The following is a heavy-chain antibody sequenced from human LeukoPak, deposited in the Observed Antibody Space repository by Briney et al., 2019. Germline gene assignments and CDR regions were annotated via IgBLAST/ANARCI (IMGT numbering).Heavy chain of an antibody. CDR3: ARDEDGYNWGYFDY. V-gene: IGHV3-30*03. CDR2: ISYDGSNK. D-gene: IGHD5-24*01. CDR1: GFTLSSYC. Sequence: GSLRLSFAASGFTLSSYCMDWVRQAPGKGLEWGAVISYDGSNKYYADSVKGRFTISRDNSKNTLYLQMNSLRAEDTAVYYCARDEDGYNWGYFDYWGQGTLVTVSS. J-gene: IGHJ4*02.